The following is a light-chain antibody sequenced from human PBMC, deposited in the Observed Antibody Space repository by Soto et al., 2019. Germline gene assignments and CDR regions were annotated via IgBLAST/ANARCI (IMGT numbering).Light chain of an antibody. Sequence: QSVLTQAASMSGSPGQSITISCTGSSSDVGDYASVSWYQQHPGKAPKLMIYDVSSRPSGVSDRFSGSKSGNTASLTISGLQAEDEADYYCGSYTASSTQVFGTGTKVTVL. J-gene: IGLJ1*01. V-gene: IGLV2-14*03. CDR2: DVS. CDR3: GSYTASSTQV. CDR1: SSDVGDYAS.